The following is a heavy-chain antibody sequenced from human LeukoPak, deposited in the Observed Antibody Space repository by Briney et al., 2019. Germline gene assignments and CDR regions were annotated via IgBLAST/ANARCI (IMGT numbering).Heavy chain of an antibody. CDR3: ARPLTYYYAPSWFDP. V-gene: IGHV3-11*01. Sequence: GRSLRLSCAASGFTFSDYYMSWIRQAPGKGLEWVSYISSSGSTIYYADSVKGRFTISRDNAKNSLYLQMNSLRAEDTAVYYCARPLTYYYAPSWFDPWGQGTLVTVSS. D-gene: IGHD3-10*01. J-gene: IGHJ5*02. CDR2: ISSSGSTI. CDR1: GFTFSDYY.